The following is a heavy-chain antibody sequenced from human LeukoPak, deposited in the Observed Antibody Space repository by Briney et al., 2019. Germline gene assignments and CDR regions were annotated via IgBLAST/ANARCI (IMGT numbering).Heavy chain of an antibody. Sequence: ASVKVSCKASGYTFTSYDINWVRQATGQGLEWMGWMNPNSGNTGYAQKFQGRVTITRNTSISTAYMELSSLRSEDTAVYYCAREAVSGTTLGATYLDIWGQGTMVTVSS. CDR2: MNPNSGNT. V-gene: IGHV1-8*03. J-gene: IGHJ3*02. CDR3: AREAVSGTTLGATYLDI. CDR1: GYTFTSYD. D-gene: IGHD1-26*01.